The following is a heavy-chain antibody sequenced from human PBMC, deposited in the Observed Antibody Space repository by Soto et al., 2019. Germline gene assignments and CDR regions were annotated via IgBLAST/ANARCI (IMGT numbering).Heavy chain of an antibody. CDR3: ARHEETPAAADSLDP. CDR1: GGSISSSSYY. J-gene: IGHJ5*02. V-gene: IGHV4-39*01. CDR2: IYYSGST. Sequence: PSETLSLTCTVSGGSISSSSYYWGWIRQPPGKGLEWIGSIYYSGSTYYNPSLKSRVTISVDTSKNQFSLKLSSVTAADTAVYYCARHEETPAAADSLDPSGQGTLVT. D-gene: IGHD6-13*01.